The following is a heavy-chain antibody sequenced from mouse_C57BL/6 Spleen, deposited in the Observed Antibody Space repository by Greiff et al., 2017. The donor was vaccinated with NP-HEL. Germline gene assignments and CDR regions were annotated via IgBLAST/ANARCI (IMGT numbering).Heavy chain of an antibody. J-gene: IGHJ1*03. CDR3: ARPEYGSSYGYFDV. CDR2: LSPGSGST. V-gene: IGHV1-55*01. D-gene: IGHD1-1*01. Sequence: QVQLQQSGAELVKPGASVKMSCKASGYTFTSYWITWVKQRPGQGLEWIGDLSPGSGSTNYNEKFKSKATLTVDTSSSTAYMQLSSLTSEDSAVYYCARPEYGSSYGYFDVWGTGTTVTVSS. CDR1: GYTFTSYW.